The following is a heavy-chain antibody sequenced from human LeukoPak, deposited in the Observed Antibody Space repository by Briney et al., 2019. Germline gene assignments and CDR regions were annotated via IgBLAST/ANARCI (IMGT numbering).Heavy chain of an antibody. D-gene: IGHD1-26*01. V-gene: IGHV1-69*13. CDR1: GGTFSSYA. CDR2: IIPIFGTA. CDR3: ARSREPRPGSAFDI. Sequence: ASVKVSCKASGGTFSSYAISWARQAPGQGLEWMGGIIPIFGTANYAQKFQGRVTITADESTSTAYMELSSLRSEDTAVYYCARSREPRPGSAFDIWGQGTMVTVSS. J-gene: IGHJ3*02.